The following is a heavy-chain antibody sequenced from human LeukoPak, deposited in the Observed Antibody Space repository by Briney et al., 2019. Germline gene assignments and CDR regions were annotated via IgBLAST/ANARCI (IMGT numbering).Heavy chain of an antibody. CDR3: EVSAYCGGACYVDF. CDR2: IYHSGST. D-gene: IGHD2-21*02. CDR1: GDSITNDKYY. Sequence: SETLSLTCSVSGDSITNDKYYWSWIRQHPGKGLEWLGNIYHSGSTYYNPSFKSRVTLSIDTSKSQFSLNLSSVTAADTAVYYCEVSAYCGGACYVDFWGQGTLLTVSS. J-gene: IGHJ4*02. V-gene: IGHV4-31*03.